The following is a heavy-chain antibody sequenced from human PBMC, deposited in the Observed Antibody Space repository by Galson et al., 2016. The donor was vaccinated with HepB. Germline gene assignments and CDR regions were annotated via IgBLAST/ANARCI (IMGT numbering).Heavy chain of an antibody. CDR3: ARGLLGGGAT. D-gene: IGHD3-16*01. CDR1: GGSVSSGTYY. Sequence: TLSLTCTVSGGSVSSGTYYWSWIRQPAGKGLEWIGRIYTSGSTNYNPFLKSRVTISVDTSKNQFSLQLSSVTAADTAVYYCARGLLGGGATWGQGTLVTVSS. V-gene: IGHV4-61*02. CDR2: IYTSGST. J-gene: IGHJ5*02.